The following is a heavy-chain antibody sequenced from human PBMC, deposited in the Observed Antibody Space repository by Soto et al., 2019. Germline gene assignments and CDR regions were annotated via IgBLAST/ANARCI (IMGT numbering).Heavy chain of an antibody. CDR3: ARQSAYYDFWSGYYFEYYFDY. CDR2: IYYSGST. D-gene: IGHD3-3*01. V-gene: IGHV4-39*01. CDR1: GGSISSSSYY. J-gene: IGHJ4*02. Sequence: SETLSLTCTVSGGSISSSSYYWSWIRQPPGKGLEWIGSIYYSGSTYYNPSLKSRVTISVDTSKNQFSLKLSSVTAADTAVYYCARQSAYYDFWSGYYFEYYFDYWGQGTLVTVSS.